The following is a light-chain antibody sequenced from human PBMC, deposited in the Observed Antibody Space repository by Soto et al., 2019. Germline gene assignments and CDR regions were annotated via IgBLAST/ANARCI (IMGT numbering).Light chain of an antibody. Sequence: DIQMTQSPSTLSASVGDRVTITCRASQDINNWLAWYQQKAGQAPKLLIFGSSTLETGVPSRFSGGGSGTEFTLTISGLQPEDFATYYCQQYDTFSYSFGQGTKLEI. CDR1: QDINNW. J-gene: IGKJ2*03. CDR3: QQYDTFSYS. V-gene: IGKV1-5*03. CDR2: GSS.